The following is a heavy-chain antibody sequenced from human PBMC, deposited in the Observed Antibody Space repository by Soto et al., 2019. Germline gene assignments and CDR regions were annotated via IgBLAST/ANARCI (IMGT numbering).Heavy chain of an antibody. V-gene: IGHV3-74*01. CDR1: GFTFSGYW. CDR2: INNDGSDT. Sequence: EVQLVESGGGLVQPGGSLRLSCAASGFTFSGYWMHWVRQAPGKGLVWVSRINNDGSDTTYADSVRGRFTISRDNAKNTLYLQMDSLGAEDTAVYFCARGGSWDFDYWGQGTLVTVSS. J-gene: IGHJ4*02. CDR3: ARGGSWDFDY. D-gene: IGHD1-26*01.